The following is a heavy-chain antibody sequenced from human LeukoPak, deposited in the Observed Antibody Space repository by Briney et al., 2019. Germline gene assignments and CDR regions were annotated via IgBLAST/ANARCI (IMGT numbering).Heavy chain of an antibody. Sequence: SETLSLTCTGSGGSISSYYWSWIRQPPGKGLEWIWYIYYSGSTNYNPSLKSRVTISVDTSKNQFSLKLSSVTAADTAVYYCARSLEAVAGHDYWGQGTLVTVSS. V-gene: IGHV4-59*01. J-gene: IGHJ4*02. CDR3: ARSLEAVAGHDY. CDR2: IYYSGST. D-gene: IGHD6-19*01. CDR1: GGSISSYY.